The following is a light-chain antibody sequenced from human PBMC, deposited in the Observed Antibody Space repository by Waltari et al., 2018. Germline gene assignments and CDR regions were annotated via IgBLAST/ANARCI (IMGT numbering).Light chain of an antibody. CDR3: MQTIEAPLT. Sequence: DIMVTQSPLSLPVPPGEPASLPFRSSQSLLHRNGNTYLEWYLQKPGQSPKLLIYLGYIRAPGVPDRFSGSGSGTDFTLKISRVEAEDVGVYYCMQTIEAPLTCGRGTKVEIK. J-gene: IGKJ4*01. V-gene: IGKV2-28*01. CDR1: QSLLHRNGNTY. CDR2: LGY.